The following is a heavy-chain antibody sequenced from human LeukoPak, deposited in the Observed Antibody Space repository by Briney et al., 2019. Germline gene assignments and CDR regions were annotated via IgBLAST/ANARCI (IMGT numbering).Heavy chain of an antibody. V-gene: IGHV1-46*01. CDR1: GYTFTNYY. Sequence: ASVKVSCKASGYTFTNYYIHWVRQAPGQGLEWVGIINCSGGSTTYAQKFQGRVTMTSDPGTSTVYMEQSTLRSENTAVDYCARGAPPTKKNNYWVLVDPWGQRTLVTDSS. CDR2: INCSGGST. J-gene: IGHJ5*02. CDR3: ARGAPPTKKNNYWVLVDP. D-gene: IGHD2-8*02.